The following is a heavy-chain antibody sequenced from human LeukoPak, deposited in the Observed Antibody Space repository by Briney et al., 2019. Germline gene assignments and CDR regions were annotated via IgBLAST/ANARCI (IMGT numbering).Heavy chain of an antibody. V-gene: IGHV3-21*01. CDR1: GFTFSSFT. CDR2: ISGDTTYI. J-gene: IGHJ3*01. CDR3: ARRGTDASFSFFDV. D-gene: IGHD1-1*01. Sequence: GGSLRLSCAASGFTFSSFTMHWVRQIPGERPEWVSSISGDTTYIYYAGSIKGRFTISRDNTNTSLFLQMNSLRAEDTATYFCARRGTDASFSFFDVWGQGTMVTVSS.